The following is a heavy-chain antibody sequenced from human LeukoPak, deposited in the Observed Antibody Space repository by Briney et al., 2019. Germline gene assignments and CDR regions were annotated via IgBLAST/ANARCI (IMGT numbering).Heavy chain of an antibody. D-gene: IGHD2-21*01. Sequence: PGGSLRLSCAASGFIFSDYWMTWVRQAPGKGLEWVANIRQDGSEGYYVDSVRGRFAVTRDNAKSSLYLQLNSLRAEDTAVYYCATRRCGIAACRASSHHCMDFWGKGTTVTVSS. CDR2: IRQDGSEG. CDR3: ATRRCGIAACRASSHHCMDF. J-gene: IGHJ6*03. V-gene: IGHV3-7*01. CDR1: GFIFSDYW.